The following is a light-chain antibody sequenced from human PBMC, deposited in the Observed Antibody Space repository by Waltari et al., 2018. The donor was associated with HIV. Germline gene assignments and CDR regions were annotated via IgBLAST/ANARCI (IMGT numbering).Light chain of an antibody. J-gene: IGKJ4*01. CDR2: DAS. Sequence: AIQVTQSPSSLSASVGDRVIITCRTSQDIRTSFAWYQQRTGRAPQFLLSDASTLQSGVPSRFIGIGSGTTFTLNISRLHSEDFASYYCQQFSSFPLTFGGGTKIQIK. CDR3: QQFSSFPLT. V-gene: IGKV1-13*02. CDR1: QDIRTS.